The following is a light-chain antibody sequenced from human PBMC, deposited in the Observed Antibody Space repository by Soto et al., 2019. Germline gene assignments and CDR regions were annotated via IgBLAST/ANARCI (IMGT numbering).Light chain of an antibody. CDR2: DAS. CDR3: QQYGSSPPYT. V-gene: IGKV3-20*01. Sequence: EIVLTQSPGTLSLSPGESATLSCRASQTFSFTYLAWYQQKPGQAPRLLIYDASIRATGIPDRFSGSGSGTDFTLTISRLEPEDFAVYYCQQYGSSPPYTFGLGTKLEIK. J-gene: IGKJ2*01. CDR1: QTFSFTY.